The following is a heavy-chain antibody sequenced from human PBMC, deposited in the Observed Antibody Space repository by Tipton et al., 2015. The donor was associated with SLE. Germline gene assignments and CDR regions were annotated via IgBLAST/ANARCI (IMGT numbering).Heavy chain of an antibody. D-gene: IGHD4-17*01. J-gene: IGHJ3*02. CDR1: GFTYSNYD. V-gene: IGHV3-30-3*01. Sequence: RSLRLSCLGSGFTYSNYDMHWVRQAPGKGLEWVAVISYDGSNKYYADSVKGRFTISRDNSKNTLYLQMNSLRAEDTAVYYCARVSDYGDYVGAFDIWGQGTMVTVSS. CDR3: ARVSDYGDYVGAFDI. CDR2: ISYDGSNK.